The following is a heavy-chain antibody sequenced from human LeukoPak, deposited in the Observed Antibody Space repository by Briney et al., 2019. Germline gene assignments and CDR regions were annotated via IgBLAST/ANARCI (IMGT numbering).Heavy chain of an antibody. CDR2: ISWNSGSI. V-gene: IGHV3-9*01. Sequence: PGGSLRLSCAASGFTFDDYAMHWVRQAPGKGLEWVSGISWNSGSIGYADSVKGRFTISRDNAKNSLYLQMNSLRAEDTALYYCAKGPWYAMIHAFDIWGQGTMVTVSS. CDR3: AKGPWYAMIHAFDI. D-gene: IGHD2-8*01. J-gene: IGHJ3*02. CDR1: GFTFDDYA.